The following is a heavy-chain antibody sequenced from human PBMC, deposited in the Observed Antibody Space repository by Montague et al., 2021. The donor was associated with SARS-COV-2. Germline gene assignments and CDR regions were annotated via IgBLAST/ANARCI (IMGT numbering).Heavy chain of an antibody. Sequence: SETLSLTCTVSGGSITNSIDYWAWIRQPPGKGLEWIGSIYYTGNTYYNPSLRSRVTISVVTSKNHFTLKLSSVTAAETAVYYCARLKRYFDSSGSTSAFDFWGQGTKVTVSS. CDR2: IYYTGNT. D-gene: IGHD3-22*01. CDR3: ARLKRYFDSSGSTSAFDF. CDR1: GGSITNSIDY. V-gene: IGHV4-39*02. J-gene: IGHJ3*01.